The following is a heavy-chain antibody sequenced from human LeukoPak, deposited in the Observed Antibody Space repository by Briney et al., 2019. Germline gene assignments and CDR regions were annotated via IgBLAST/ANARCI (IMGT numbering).Heavy chain of an antibody. CDR2: ISSSSSTI. Sequence: GGSLRLSCAASGFTFSSYSMNWVRQAPGKGLEWVSYISSSSSTIYYADSVKGRFTISRDNAKNSLYLQMNSLRAEDTAVYYCARRSGSYYVSNFDYWGQGTLVTVSS. CDR1: GFTFSSYS. CDR3: ARRSGSYYVSNFDY. J-gene: IGHJ4*02. D-gene: IGHD1-26*01. V-gene: IGHV3-48*04.